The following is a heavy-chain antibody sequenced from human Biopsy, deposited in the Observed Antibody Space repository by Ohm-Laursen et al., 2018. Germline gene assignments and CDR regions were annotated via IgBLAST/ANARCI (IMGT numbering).Heavy chain of an antibody. D-gene: IGHD3-10*01. J-gene: IGHJ5*02. CDR2: MNPDSGNT. CDR3: ARADPPLFYYGSGSSNWFDP. Sequence: ASVKVSCKPSGYTFTSYEINWVRQATGQGLEWMGWMNPDSGNTGYAQNFQGRVTMTRNTSISTAYMELSSLRSEDTAVYFCARADPPLFYYGSGSSNWFDPWAREPWSPSPQ. CDR1: GYTFTSYE. V-gene: IGHV1-8*01.